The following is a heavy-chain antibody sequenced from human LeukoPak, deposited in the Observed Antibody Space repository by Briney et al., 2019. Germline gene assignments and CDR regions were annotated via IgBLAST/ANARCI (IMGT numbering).Heavy chain of an antibody. J-gene: IGHJ4*02. CDR3: AREDSGGYSLDS. V-gene: IGHV3-33*01. Sequence: GGSLRLSCAASELILSNYAMHWVRQAPGKGLEWVAIRWHDGSKIYYADSVKGRFTISRDSAKNTLDLQMNSLTLEDTAVYYCAREDSGGYSLDSWGQGPLVTVSS. CDR1: ELILSNYA. CDR2: RWHDGSKI. D-gene: IGHD3-22*01.